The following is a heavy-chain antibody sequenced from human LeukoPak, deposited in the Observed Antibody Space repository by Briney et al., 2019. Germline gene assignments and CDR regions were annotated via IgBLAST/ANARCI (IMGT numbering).Heavy chain of an antibody. CDR2: ISAYNGNT. CDR1: GYSITSYG. D-gene: IGHD3-9*01. CDR3: ARGGSPKTPRYFDWLPPWDNPEYYFDY. V-gene: IGHV1-18*01. Sequence: GESLKISCKGSGYSITSYGISWVRQAPGQGLEWMGWISAYNGNTNYAQKLQGRVTMTTDTSTSTAYMELRSLRSDDTAVYYCARGGSPKTPRYFDWLPPWDNPEYYFDYWGQGTLVTVSS. J-gene: IGHJ4*02.